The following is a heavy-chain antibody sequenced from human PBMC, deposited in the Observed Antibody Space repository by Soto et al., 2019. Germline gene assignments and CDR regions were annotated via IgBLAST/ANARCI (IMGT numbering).Heavy chain of an antibody. CDR3: ARVGPDTPAAQPPDY. J-gene: IGHJ4*02. V-gene: IGHV3-21*01. D-gene: IGHD2-2*02. CDR1: GFTFSSYS. CDR2: ISSSSSYI. Sequence: GGSLRLSCAASGFTFSSYSMNWVRQAPGKGLEWVSSISSSSSYIYYADSVKGRFTISRDKAKNSLYLQMNSLRAEDTAVYYCARVGPDTPAAQPPDYWGQGTLVTVSS.